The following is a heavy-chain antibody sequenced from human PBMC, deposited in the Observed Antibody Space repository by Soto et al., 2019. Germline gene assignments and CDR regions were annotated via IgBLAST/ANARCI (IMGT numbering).Heavy chain of an antibody. D-gene: IGHD3-22*01. J-gene: IGHJ4*02. CDR3: AKDDSSGSEGDY. V-gene: IGHV3-30*18. CDR2: ISYDGSNK. Sequence: QVQLVESGGGVVQPGRSLRLSCAASGFTFSSYGMHWVRQAPGKGLEWVAVISYDGSNKYYADSVKGRFTISRDNSKNTLYLQMNSLRAEDTAVYYCAKDDSSGSEGDYWGQGTLVTVSS. CDR1: GFTFSSYG.